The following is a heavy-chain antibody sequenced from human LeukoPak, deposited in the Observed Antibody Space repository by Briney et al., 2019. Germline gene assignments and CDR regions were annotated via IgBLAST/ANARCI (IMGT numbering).Heavy chain of an antibody. V-gene: IGHV4-59*01. D-gene: IGHD6-13*01. CDR1: GGSISSYY. CDR3: ARGVYIAAAQYGY. CDR2: IYYSGTT. J-gene: IGHJ4*02. Sequence: PSETLSLTCTVSGGSISSYYWRWIRQPPGKGLEWIGYIYYSGTTNYNPSLKSRVTISVDTSKNQFSQKLSSVTAADTAVYYCARGVYIAAAQYGYWGQGTLVTVSS.